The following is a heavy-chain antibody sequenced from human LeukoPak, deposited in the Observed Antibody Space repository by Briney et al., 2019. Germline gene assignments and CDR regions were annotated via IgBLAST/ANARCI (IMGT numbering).Heavy chain of an antibody. J-gene: IGHJ6*02. V-gene: IGHV3-7*03. CDR3: ARGGGLDV. CDR1: GFTFSSYW. D-gene: IGHD3-16*01. CDR2: INHNGNVN. Sequence: GALRLSCAASGFTFSSYWMNWARQAPGKGLGWVASINHNGNVNYYVDSVKGRFTISRDNAKNSLYLQMSNLRAEDTAVYFCARGGGLDVWGQGATVTVSS.